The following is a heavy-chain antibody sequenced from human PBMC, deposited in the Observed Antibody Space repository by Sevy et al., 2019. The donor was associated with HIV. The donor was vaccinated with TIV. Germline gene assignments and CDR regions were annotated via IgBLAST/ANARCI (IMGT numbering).Heavy chain of an antibody. J-gene: IGHJ6*02. CDR3: ARADLDSTTFFYYYGLDV. Sequence: ASVKVSCKASGYSLNSYDINWERQATGRGLEWMGWMNPDSGRRGYAPKFQGRVTMTTDTSKGTAYMELRGLRSDDSAVYYCARADLDSTTFFYYYGLDVWGQGTTVTVSS. CDR2: MNPDSGRR. D-gene: IGHD2-2*01. CDR1: GYSLNSYD. V-gene: IGHV1-8*01.